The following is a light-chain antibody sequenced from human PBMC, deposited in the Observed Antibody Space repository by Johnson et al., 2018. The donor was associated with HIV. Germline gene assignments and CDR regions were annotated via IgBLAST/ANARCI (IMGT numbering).Light chain of an antibody. CDR3: GTWDTRLSVLYV. CDR1: ISNIGNNY. V-gene: IGLV1-51*01. Sequence: QSVLTQPPSVSAAPGQKVTISCSGSISNIGNNYVSWYQQLPGTAPKLLIYANHKRPSGIPDRFSGSKSGTSATLRIPGLQTGDEADYYCGTWDTRLSVLYVFGTGTKVTVL. CDR2: ANH. J-gene: IGLJ1*01.